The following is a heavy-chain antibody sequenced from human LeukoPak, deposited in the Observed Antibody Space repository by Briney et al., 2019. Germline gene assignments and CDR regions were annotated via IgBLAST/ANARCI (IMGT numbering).Heavy chain of an antibody. CDR1: GFTFSYYT. D-gene: IGHD1-1*01. V-gene: IGHV3-21*01. CDR3: ARDDVAWNDVHWFDP. J-gene: IGHJ5*02. CDR2: INSIGSYM. Sequence: GGSLRLSCAASGFTFSYYTMNWVSQAPGKGLEWVSSINSIGSYMYYADSVKGRFTISRDNAKDSLYLQMSSLRAEDTAVYYCARDDVAWNDVHWFDPWGQGTLVTVSS.